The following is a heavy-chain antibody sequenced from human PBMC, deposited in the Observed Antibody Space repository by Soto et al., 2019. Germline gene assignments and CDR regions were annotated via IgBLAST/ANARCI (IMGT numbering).Heavy chain of an antibody. CDR1: GFTFSSYG. J-gene: IGHJ4*02. CDR2: ISYDGSNK. Sequence: GGSLRLSCAASGFTFSSYGMHWVRQAPGKGLEWVAVISYDGSNKYYADSVKGRFTISRDNSKNTLYLQMNSLRAEDTAVYYCAKDPSRSYDFWSGYCHYWGQGTLVTVSS. CDR3: AKDPSRSYDFWSGYCHY. D-gene: IGHD3-3*01. V-gene: IGHV3-30*18.